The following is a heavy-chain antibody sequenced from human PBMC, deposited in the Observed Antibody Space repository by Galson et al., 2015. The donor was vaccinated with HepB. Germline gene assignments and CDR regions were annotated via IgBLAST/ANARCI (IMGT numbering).Heavy chain of an antibody. CDR2: ISGSGGST. J-gene: IGHJ4*02. V-gene: IGHV3-23*01. Sequence: SLRLSCAASEFTFSSYAMSWVRQAPGKGLEWVSAISGSGGSTYYADSVKGRFTISRDNSKNTLYLQMDSLRAEDTAVYYCAIHQHSSGWYEAFDYWGQGTLVTVSS. CDR3: AIHQHSSGWYEAFDY. D-gene: IGHD6-19*01. CDR1: EFTFSSYA.